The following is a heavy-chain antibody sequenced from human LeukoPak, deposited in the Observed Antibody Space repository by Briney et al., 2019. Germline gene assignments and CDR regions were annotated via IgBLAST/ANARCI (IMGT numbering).Heavy chain of an antibody. J-gene: IGHJ1*01. CDR3: ARESYDSSGSYFDSAEYFQH. V-gene: IGHV1-46*01. D-gene: IGHD3-22*01. CDR1: GYTFTNYY. CDR2: INPSGGST. Sequence: ASVTVSFKASGYTFTNYYMHWVRQAPGQGLEWMGIINPSGGSTYYAQTFQGRVTMTRDTSTSTVYMELSSLRSEDTAVYYCARESYDSSGSYFDSAEYFQHWGQGTLVTVSS.